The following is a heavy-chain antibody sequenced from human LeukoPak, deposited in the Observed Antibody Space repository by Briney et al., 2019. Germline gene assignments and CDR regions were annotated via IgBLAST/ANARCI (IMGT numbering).Heavy chain of an antibody. CDR2: IYYSGST. Sequence: SETLSLTCTVSGGSISSGDYYWSWIRQPPGKGLEWIGYIYYSGSTYYNPSLKSRVTISVDTSKNQFSLKLSSVTAADTAVYYCARRIAARDFDYWGQGTLVTVSS. CDR1: GGSISSGDYY. D-gene: IGHD6-6*01. V-gene: IGHV4-30-4*01. CDR3: ARRIAARDFDY. J-gene: IGHJ4*02.